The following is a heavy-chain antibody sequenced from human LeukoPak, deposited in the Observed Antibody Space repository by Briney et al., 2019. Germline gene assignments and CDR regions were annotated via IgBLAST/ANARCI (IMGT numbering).Heavy chain of an antibody. D-gene: IGHD3-22*01. CDR3: ARGGNYDSSGYYGYYFDY. Sequence: PGGSLRLSCVASGFTFSSYAMSWVRQAPGKGLEWVSTISGSGGSTYYADSVKGRFTISRDNSKNTLYLQMNSLRAEDTAVYYCARGGNYDSSGYYGYYFDYWGQGTLVTVSS. V-gene: IGHV3-23*01. CDR1: GFTFSSYA. J-gene: IGHJ4*02. CDR2: ISGSGGST.